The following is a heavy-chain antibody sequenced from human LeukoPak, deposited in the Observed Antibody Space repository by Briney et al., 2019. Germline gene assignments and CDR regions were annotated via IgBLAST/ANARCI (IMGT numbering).Heavy chain of an antibody. Sequence: GGSLRLSCAASGFTFSSYSMNWVRRAPGKGLEWVSSISSSSSYIYYADSVKGRFTISRDNAKNSLYLQMNSLRAEDTAVYYCARAGGGYYYDSSGYSDAFDIWGQGTMVTVSS. D-gene: IGHD3-22*01. CDR2: ISSSSSYI. CDR3: ARAGGGYYYDSSGYSDAFDI. V-gene: IGHV3-21*01. J-gene: IGHJ3*02. CDR1: GFTFSSYS.